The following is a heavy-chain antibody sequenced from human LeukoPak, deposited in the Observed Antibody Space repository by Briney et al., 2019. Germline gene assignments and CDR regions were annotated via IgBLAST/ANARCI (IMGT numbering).Heavy chain of an antibody. Sequence: SETLSLTCTVSGYSISSGYYWGWIRQPPGKGLEWIGSIYHSGSTYYNPSLKSRVTISVDTSKNQFSLKLSSVTAADTAVYYCARQKGSYHRRDFDYWGQGTLVTVSS. CDR3: ARQKGSYHRRDFDY. J-gene: IGHJ4*02. CDR1: GYSISSGYY. CDR2: IYHSGST. V-gene: IGHV4-38-2*02. D-gene: IGHD3-16*02.